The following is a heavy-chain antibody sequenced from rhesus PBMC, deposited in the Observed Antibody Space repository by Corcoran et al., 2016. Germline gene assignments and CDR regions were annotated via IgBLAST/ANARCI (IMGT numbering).Heavy chain of an antibody. J-gene: IGHJ4*01. CDR1: GGSISDDYY. CDR3: SREAGTIFDY. D-gene: IGHD1-20*01. V-gene: IGHV4-106*01. CDR2: IYGGGGGP. Sequence: QVQLQESGPGLVKPSETLSLTCAVSGGSISDDYYWSWIRQPPGKGLEWIGYIYGGGGGPHYNPSLKNRVTISMDTSKTQFSLKLNSVTAADTAIYYCSREAGTIFDYWGQGVLVTVSS.